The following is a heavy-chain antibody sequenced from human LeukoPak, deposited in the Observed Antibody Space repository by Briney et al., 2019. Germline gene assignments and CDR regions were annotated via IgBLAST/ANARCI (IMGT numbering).Heavy chain of an antibody. CDR1: GFTFSSYS. D-gene: IGHD2/OR15-2a*01. CDR3: ARDQNWASAD. CDR2: ISSRSGDI. Sequence: GGSLRLSCAASGFTFSSYSMNWVRQAPGKGLEWVSSISSRSGDIYYADSVKGRFTISRDNAKNSLYLQMNSLRAEDTAVYYCARDQNWASADWGQGTLVTVSS. J-gene: IGHJ4*02. V-gene: IGHV3-21*04.